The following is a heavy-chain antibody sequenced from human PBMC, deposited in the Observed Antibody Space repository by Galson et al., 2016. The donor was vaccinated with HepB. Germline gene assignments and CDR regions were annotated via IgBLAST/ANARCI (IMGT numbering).Heavy chain of an antibody. CDR2: IIPIFGTA. D-gene: IGHD1-26*01. CDR3: ASRGSYAAYYFDY. Sequence: SVKVSCKASGGTFSSYPFRWVRQAPGQGLEWMGGIIPIFGTAKYAQKFQGRVTITADKSTSTAYMELSSVRSEDTAVYYCASRGSYAAYYFDYWGQGTLVTVSS. V-gene: IGHV1-69*06. CDR1: GGTFSSYP. J-gene: IGHJ4*02.